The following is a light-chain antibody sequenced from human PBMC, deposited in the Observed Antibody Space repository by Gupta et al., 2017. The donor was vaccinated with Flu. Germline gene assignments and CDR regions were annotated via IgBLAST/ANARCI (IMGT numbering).Light chain of an antibody. Sequence: ENVLTQSPGTLSLSPGERATLSCRTSQSVSSNYLVWYQQKPGQAPRLLIYAASSRATGIPDRFSDSGSGTDFTLTISRLEPEDFAVYYCQQYYSSHLTFGGGTKVEMK. CDR2: AAS. J-gene: IGKJ4*01. V-gene: IGKV3-20*01. CDR1: QSVSSNY. CDR3: QQYYSSHLT.